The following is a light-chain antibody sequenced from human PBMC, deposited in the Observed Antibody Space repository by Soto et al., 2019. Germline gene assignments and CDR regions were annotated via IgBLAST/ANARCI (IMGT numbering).Light chain of an antibody. J-gene: IGKJ1*01. Sequence: EIVLTQSPGTLSLSPGERATLSCRASQSVSSSYLAWYQQTPGQAPRLLIYGASSRATGIPDRFSGSGSGTDFTLTISRLEPEDFAVYYCQQYGSSPWTFGQGTKVEIQ. CDR1: QSVSSSY. CDR2: GAS. CDR3: QQYGSSPWT. V-gene: IGKV3-20*01.